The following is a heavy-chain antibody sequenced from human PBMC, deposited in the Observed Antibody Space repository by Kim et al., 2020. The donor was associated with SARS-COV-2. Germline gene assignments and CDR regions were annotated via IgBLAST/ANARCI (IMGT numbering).Heavy chain of an antibody. J-gene: IGHJ3*02. D-gene: IGHD3-10*01. CDR3: ARRDKYEGRDPYHAFDI. V-gene: IGHV4-4*02. Sequence: SETLSLTCAVSCGSISSNKWWSWVRQTPGKGLEWIGEIHHSGTTHYNPSLESRVTISLDNSQRQFSLNLNSVTVADTAVYYCARRDKYEGRDPYHAFDIWGQGTMVVTVSS. CDR1: CGSISSNKW. CDR2: IHHSGTT.